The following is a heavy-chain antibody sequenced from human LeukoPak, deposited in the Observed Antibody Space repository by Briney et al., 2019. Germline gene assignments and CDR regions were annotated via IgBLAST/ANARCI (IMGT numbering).Heavy chain of an antibody. J-gene: IGHJ4*02. CDR2: IKQDGSEK. D-gene: IGHD5-18*01. Sequence: TGGSLRLSCAASGFTFSSYAMIWVRQAPGKGLEWVANIKQDGSEKYYVDSVKGRFTISRDNAKNSLYLQMNSLRAEDTAVYYCARAPSGYSYGFGFDYWGQGTLVTVSS. CDR1: GFTFSSYA. V-gene: IGHV3-7*01. CDR3: ARAPSGYSYGFGFDY.